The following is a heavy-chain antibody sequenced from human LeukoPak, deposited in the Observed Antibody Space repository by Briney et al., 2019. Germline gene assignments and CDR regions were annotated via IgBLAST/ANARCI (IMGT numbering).Heavy chain of an antibody. CDR3: AREAYSSGWPGVQECYFDY. J-gene: IGHJ4*02. V-gene: IGHV1-69*04. CDR2: IIPILGIA. CDR1: GGTFSSYT. Sequence: SVKVSCKTSGGTFSSYTISWVRQAPGQGLEWMGRIIPILGIANYAQKFQGRVTITADKSTSTAYMELSSLRSEDTAVYYCAREAYSSGWPGVQECYFDYWGQGTLVTVSS. D-gene: IGHD6-19*01.